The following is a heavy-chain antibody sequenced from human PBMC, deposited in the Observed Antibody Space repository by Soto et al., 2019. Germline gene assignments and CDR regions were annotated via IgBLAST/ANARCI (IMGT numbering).Heavy chain of an antibody. D-gene: IGHD2-2*01. V-gene: IGHV3-23*01. CDR1: GFTFISYA. Sequence: GGSLRLSCAASGFTFISYAMSWVLQAPWKGLEWVSAISGSGGSTYYADSVKGRFTISRDNSKNTLYLQMNSLRAEDTAVYYCAKAPRYCSSTSCSGGYYYYYYMDVWGKGTTVTVSS. CDR2: ISGSGGST. J-gene: IGHJ6*03. CDR3: AKAPRYCSSTSCSGGYYYYYYMDV.